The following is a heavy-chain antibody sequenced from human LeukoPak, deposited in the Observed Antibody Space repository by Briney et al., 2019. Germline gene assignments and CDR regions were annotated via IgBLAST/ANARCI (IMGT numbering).Heavy chain of an antibody. J-gene: IGHJ4*02. V-gene: IGHV3-15*01. D-gene: IGHD3-22*01. CDR3: TTRNIYDSSGFDY. Sequence: GGSLRLSCAASGFTFSNAWMSWVRQAPGKGLEWVGRIKRKTDGGTTDYAAPVKGRFTISRDDSKNTLYLQMNSLKTEDTAVYYCTTRNIYDSSGFDYWGQGTLVTVSS. CDR2: IKRKTDGGTT. CDR1: GFTFSNAW.